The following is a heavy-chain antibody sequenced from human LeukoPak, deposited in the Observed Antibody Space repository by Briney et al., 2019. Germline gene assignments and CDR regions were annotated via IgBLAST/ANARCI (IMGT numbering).Heavy chain of an antibody. Sequence: GGSLRLSCAASGLTFSTYWMHWVRQAPGKGLVWVSRINSAGNITNYADSVKGRFTISRDNAKNRLYLQMNSLRAEDTAVYYCVRTGYCNSTKCYNWFDPWGQGILVTVSS. CDR1: GLTFSTYW. CDR3: VRTGYCNSTKCYNWFDP. J-gene: IGHJ5*02. V-gene: IGHV3-74*01. D-gene: IGHD2-2*01. CDR2: INSAGNIT.